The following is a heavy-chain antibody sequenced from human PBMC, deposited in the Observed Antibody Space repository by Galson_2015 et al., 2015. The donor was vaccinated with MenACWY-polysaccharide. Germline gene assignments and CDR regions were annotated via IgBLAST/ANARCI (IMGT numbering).Heavy chain of an antibody. J-gene: IGHJ4*01. CDR3: ARWTSRGDPDGYLDY. Sequence: SVKVSCKASGYTFSGYHIHWVRQATGQGLEWMGWMNPNNGNTGYAQKLQGRVTMTRDTSINTAYMELSSLTSEDTAVYYCARWTSRGDPDGYLDYWGHGTLVTVSS. CDR1: GYTFSGYH. D-gene: IGHD2-21*01. CDR2: MNPNNGNT. V-gene: IGHV1-8*02.